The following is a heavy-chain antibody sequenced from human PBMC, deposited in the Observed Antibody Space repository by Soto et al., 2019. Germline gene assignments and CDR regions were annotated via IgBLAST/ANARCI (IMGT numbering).Heavy chain of an antibody. CDR3: AKGVSSSWYYFDY. CDR2: ISYDGSNK. D-gene: IGHD6-13*01. J-gene: IGHJ4*02. Sequence: PGGSLRLSCAASGFTFSSYGMHWVRQAPGKGLEWVAVISYDGSNKYYADSVKGRFTISRDNSKNTLYLQMNSLRAEDTAVYYYAKGVSSSWYYFDYWGQGTLVTVSS. V-gene: IGHV3-30*18. CDR1: GFTFSSYG.